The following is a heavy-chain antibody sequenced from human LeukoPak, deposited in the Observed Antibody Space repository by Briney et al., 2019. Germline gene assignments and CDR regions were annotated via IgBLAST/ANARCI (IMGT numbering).Heavy chain of an antibody. D-gene: IGHD6-19*01. CDR1: GYTFTSYY. CDR2: INPSGGST. J-gene: IGHJ6*02. Sequence: ASVKVSCKASGYTFTSYYMHWVRQAPGQGLEWMGIINPSGGSTSYAQKFQGRVTMTRDTSTSTVYMELSSLRSEDTAVYYCARGAAVAGTGSGYGMDVWGQGTTVTVSS. V-gene: IGHV1-46*01. CDR3: ARGAAVAGTGSGYGMDV.